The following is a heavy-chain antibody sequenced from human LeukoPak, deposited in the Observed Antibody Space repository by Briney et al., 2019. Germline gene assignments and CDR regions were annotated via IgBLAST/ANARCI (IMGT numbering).Heavy chain of an antibody. CDR2: INHSGSP. Sequence: PSETLSLTCAVYGGSFSGYYWSWIRQPPGKGLEWIGEINHSGSPNYNPSLKSRVTISVDTSKNQFSLKLSSVTAADTAVYYCARGPAPEGNSNYYYYYMDVWGKGTTVTVSS. V-gene: IGHV4-34*01. CDR1: GGSFSGYY. D-gene: IGHD1/OR15-1a*01. CDR3: ARGPAPEGNSNYYYYYMDV. J-gene: IGHJ6*03.